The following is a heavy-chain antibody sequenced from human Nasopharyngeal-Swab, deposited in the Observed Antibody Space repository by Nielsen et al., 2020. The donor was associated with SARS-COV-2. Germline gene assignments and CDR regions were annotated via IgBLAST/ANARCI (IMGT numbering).Heavy chain of an antibody. Sequence: GESLKISCAASGFTFSSYSMNWVRQAPGKGLEWVSSISSSSSYIYYADSVKGRFTISRDNAKNSLYLQMNSLRAEDMAVYYCAREGYYDSSGYSYFDYWGQGTLVTVSS. D-gene: IGHD3-22*01. J-gene: IGHJ4*02. V-gene: IGHV3-21*01. CDR3: AREGYYDSSGYSYFDY. CDR1: GFTFSSYS. CDR2: ISSSSSYI.